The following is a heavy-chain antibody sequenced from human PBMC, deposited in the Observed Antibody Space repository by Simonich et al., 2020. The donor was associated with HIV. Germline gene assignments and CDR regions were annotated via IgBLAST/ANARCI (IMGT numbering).Heavy chain of an antibody. J-gene: IGHJ3*02. CDR1: GGSISNYY. Sequence: QVQLQESGPGLVKPSETLSLTCSVSGGSISNYYWSWIRQPPGKGLEWIGYIYYSGSTNNTPSLKSRVTISVDTSKNQFSLKLSSVTAADTAVYYCARRNWDDSSGYYRDAFDIWGQGTMVTVSS. CDR3: ARRNWDDSSGYYRDAFDI. D-gene: IGHD3-22*01. CDR2: IYYSGST. V-gene: IGHV4-59*08.